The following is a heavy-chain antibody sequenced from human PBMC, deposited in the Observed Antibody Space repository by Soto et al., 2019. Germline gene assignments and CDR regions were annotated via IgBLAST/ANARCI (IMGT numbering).Heavy chain of an antibody. CDR1: GFTFSSYG. CDR2: ISYDGSNK. V-gene: IGHV3-30*18. CDR3: AKDFRDSSGYYEGD. Sequence: GGSLRLSCAASGFTFSSYGMHWVRQAPGKGLEWVAVISYDGSNKYYADSVKGRFTISRDNSKNTLYLQMNSLRAEDTAVYYCAKDFRDSSGYYEGDWGQGTLVTVSS. D-gene: IGHD3-22*01. J-gene: IGHJ4*02.